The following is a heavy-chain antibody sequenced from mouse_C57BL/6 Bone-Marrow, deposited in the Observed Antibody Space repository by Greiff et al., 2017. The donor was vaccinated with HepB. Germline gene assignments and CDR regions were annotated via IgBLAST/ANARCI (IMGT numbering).Heavy chain of an antibody. V-gene: IGHV1-4*01. CDR1: GYTFTSYT. Sequence: QVQLKQSGAELARPGASVKMSCKASGYTFTSYTMHWVNQRPGKGLEWIGYINPSSGYTKYNQKFKDKATLTADKSSRTAYMQLSSLTSEDSAVYYWARSGYRAWFAYWGQGTLVTVTA. CDR2: INPSSGYT. D-gene: IGHD1-1*01. J-gene: IGHJ3*01. CDR3: ARSGYRAWFAY.